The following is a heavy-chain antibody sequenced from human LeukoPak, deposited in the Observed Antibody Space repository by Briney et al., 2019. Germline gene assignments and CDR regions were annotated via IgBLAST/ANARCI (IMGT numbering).Heavy chain of an antibody. V-gene: IGHV3-48*03. CDR2: ISSSGSTI. CDR3: ARDHVGYSYYMDV. Sequence: GGSLRLSCVTSGFTFSSYEINWVRQAPGKGLEWISYISSSGSTIYYADSVKGRLTISRDNAQNSLYLQMNSLGAEDTAVYYCARDHVGYSYYMDVWGRGTTVTVSS. J-gene: IGHJ6*03. CDR1: GFTFSSYE. D-gene: IGHD1-26*01.